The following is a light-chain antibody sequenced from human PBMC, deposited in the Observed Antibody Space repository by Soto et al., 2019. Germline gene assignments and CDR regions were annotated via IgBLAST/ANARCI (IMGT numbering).Light chain of an antibody. CDR3: QQRSNWWT. CDR2: DAS. V-gene: IGKV3-11*01. J-gene: IGKJ1*01. CDR1: QSVSSY. Sequence: EIVLTQPPATLALSPGERATLSCRASQSVSSYLAWYQQKPGQAPRLLIYDASNRATGIPARFSGSGSGTDFTLTISSLEPEDFAVYYCQQRSNWWTFGQGTKVEI.